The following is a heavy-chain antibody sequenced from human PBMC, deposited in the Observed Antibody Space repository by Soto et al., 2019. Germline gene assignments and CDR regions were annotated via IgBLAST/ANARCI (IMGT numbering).Heavy chain of an antibody. J-gene: IGHJ4*02. Sequence: EVQLVESGGGLVQPGGSLRLSCAASGFTFSNYWVHWVRQAPGKGLMWVSRINSDGTTINYADSVEGRFTISRDNAKNTLFLQRNSLRVEDTAVYYCARAGWYRFDYWGQGTLVTVSS. D-gene: IGHD6-19*01. V-gene: IGHV3-74*01. CDR3: ARAGWYRFDY. CDR2: INSDGTTI. CDR1: GFTFSNYW.